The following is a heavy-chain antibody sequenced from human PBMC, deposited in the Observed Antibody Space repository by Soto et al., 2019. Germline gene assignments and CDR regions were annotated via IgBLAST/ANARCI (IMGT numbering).Heavy chain of an antibody. CDR2: IHYSGST. D-gene: IGHD3-10*01. CDR1: GGSISSGGYH. V-gene: IGHV4-31*03. CDR3: AGDWGFGELDWFDP. Sequence: QVQLQESGPGLVKPSQTLSLTCTVSGGSISSGGYHWSWIRQHPGKGLEWIGYIHYSGSTYYNPSLKSRVTISVDTSKTGFSLKLSAVTAADTAVYYCAGDWGFGELDWFDPWGQGSLVTVSS. J-gene: IGHJ5*02.